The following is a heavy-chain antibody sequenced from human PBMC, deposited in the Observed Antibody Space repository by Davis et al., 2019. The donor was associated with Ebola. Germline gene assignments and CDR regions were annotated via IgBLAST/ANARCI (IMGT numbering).Heavy chain of an antibody. V-gene: IGHV1-2*04. J-gene: IGHJ5*02. CDR2: INPNSGDT. CDR3: ARGTLFSIVVVTAIPFDP. CDR1: GYTFTGYY. Sequence: AASVKVSCKASGYTFTGYYIHWVRQAPGQGLEWMGWINPNSGDTKYSQKFQGWVTMTRDTPISTAYMELSRLRSDDTAVYYCARGTLFSIVVVTAIPFDPWGQGTLVTVSS. D-gene: IGHD2-21*02.